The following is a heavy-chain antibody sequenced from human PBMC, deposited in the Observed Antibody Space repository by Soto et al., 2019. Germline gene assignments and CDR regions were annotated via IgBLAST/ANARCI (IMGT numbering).Heavy chain of an antibody. CDR3: ASETPLYCSGGSYYSAMDV. V-gene: IGHV4-34*01. CDR1: GGSFSGYY. D-gene: IGHD2-15*01. J-gene: IGHJ6*04. CDR2: INHSGST. Sequence: SETLSLTCAVYGGSFSGYYWSWIRQPPGKGLEWIGEINHSGSTNYNPSLKSRVTISVDTSKNQFSLKLSSVTAADTAVYYCASETPLYCSGGSYYSAMDVWGKGTTVTVSS.